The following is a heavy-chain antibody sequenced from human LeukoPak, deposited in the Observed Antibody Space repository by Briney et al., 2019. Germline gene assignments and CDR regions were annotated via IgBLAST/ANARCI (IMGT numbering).Heavy chain of an antibody. J-gene: IGHJ4*02. CDR3: ARDLPPYYYDSSGYRFDY. CDR2: INAGNGNT. Sequence: ASVKVSCKASGYTFTSYAMHWVRQAPGQRLEWMGWINAGNGNTKYSQKFQGRVTITRDTSASTAYMELSSLRSEDTAVYYCARDLPPYYYDSSGYRFDYWGQGTLVTVSS. V-gene: IGHV1-3*01. CDR1: GYTFTSYA. D-gene: IGHD3-22*01.